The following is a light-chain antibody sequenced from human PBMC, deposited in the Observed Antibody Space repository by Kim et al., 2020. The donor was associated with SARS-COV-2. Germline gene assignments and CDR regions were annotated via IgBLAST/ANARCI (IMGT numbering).Light chain of an antibody. CDR2: GKN. V-gene: IGLV3-19*01. CDR3: NSRDSSGNHP. Sequence: ALGQTVRITCQGDSLRTYYASWYQQKPGQAPVLVIYGKNNRPSGIPDRFSGSSSGNTASLTITGAQAEDEADYYCNSRDSSGNHPIGGGTQLTVL. CDR1: SLRTYY. J-gene: IGLJ2*01.